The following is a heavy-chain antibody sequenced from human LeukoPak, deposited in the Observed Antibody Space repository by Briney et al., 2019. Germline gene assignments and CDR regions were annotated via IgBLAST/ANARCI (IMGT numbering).Heavy chain of an antibody. CDR2: INPSGGST. CDR1: GYTFTSYY. D-gene: IGHD2-15*01. J-gene: IGHJ3*02. CDR3: ARDRVVVVVAATGESIDAFDI. V-gene: IGHV1-46*01. Sequence: SVKVSCKASGYTFTSYYMHWVRQAPGQGLEWMGIINPSGGSTSYAQKFQGRVTMTRDTSTSTVYMELSSLRSEDTAVYYCARDRVVVVVAATGESIDAFDIWGQGTMVTVSS.